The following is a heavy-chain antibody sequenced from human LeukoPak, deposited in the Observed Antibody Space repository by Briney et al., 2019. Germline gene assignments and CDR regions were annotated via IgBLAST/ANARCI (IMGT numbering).Heavy chain of an antibody. J-gene: IGHJ5*02. CDR2: IIPIFGTA. Sequence: GASVKVSCKASGGTFSSYAISWVRQAPGQGLEWMGGIIPIFGTANYAQKFQGRVTITTDESTSTAYMELSSLRSEDTAVYYCAREFPLVRGFDPWGQGTLVTVSS. V-gene: IGHV1-69*05. CDR1: GGTFSSYA. CDR3: AREFPLVRGFDP. D-gene: IGHD2-2*01.